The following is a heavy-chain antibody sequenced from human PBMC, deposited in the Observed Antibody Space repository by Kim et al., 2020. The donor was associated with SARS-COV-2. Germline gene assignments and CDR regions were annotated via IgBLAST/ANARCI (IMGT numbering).Heavy chain of an antibody. Sequence: GGSLRLSCTDSGFTLGDYAMSWVRQAPGKGLEWVGFIRSKAYGGTTEYAASVKGRFTISRDDSKSIAYLQMNSLKTEDTAVYYCTRAHNIGRWGYYHYYYLDDWREGTTVTVSS. V-gene: IGHV3-49*04. J-gene: IGHJ6*03. CDR2: IRSKAYGGTT. CDR3: TRAHNIGRWGYYHYYYLDD. D-gene: IGHD5-12*01. CDR1: GFTLGDYA.